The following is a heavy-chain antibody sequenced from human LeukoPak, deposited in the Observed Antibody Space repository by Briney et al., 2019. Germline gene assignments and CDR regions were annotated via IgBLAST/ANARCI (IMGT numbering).Heavy chain of an antibody. J-gene: IGHJ5*02. CDR3: ATVPRLYSSSSSWCDP. V-gene: IGHV1-24*01. CDR2: FDPEEGET. Sequence: ASVKVSCKVSGYTLTELSMHWVRQAPGKGLEWMGGFDPEEGETIYPQKFQGRVTMTEDTSTDTAYMELSSLRSEDTAVYYCATVPRLYSSSSSWCDPWRQGTVVSVS. CDR1: GYTLTELS. D-gene: IGHD6-6*01.